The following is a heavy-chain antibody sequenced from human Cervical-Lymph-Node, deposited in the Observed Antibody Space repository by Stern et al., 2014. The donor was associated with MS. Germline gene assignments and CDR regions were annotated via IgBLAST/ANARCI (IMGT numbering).Heavy chain of an antibody. CDR3: AHRLQSTVGGGWNWGDFDY. Sequence: QITLKESGPTLVKPTQTLTLTCTFSGFSLSTSGVGVGWIRQPPGKALEWLALIYWDDDKRYSPFLRSRLTISKDTSTNQVVLTMTNMDPLDTATYYCAHRLQSTVGGGWNWGDFDYWGQGTPVTVSS. CDR2: IYWDDDK. CDR1: GFSLSTSGVG. J-gene: IGHJ4*02. V-gene: IGHV2-5*02. D-gene: IGHD6-19*01.